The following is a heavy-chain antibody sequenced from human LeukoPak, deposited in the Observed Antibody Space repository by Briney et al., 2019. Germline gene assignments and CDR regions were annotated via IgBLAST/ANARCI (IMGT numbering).Heavy chain of an antibody. D-gene: IGHD3-10*01. CDR3: ATSGSSRSAFDI. CDR1: GYTFTGYY. J-gene: IGHJ3*02. CDR2: ITPNNGVS. V-gene: IGHV1-2*02. Sequence: ASVKVSCXASGYTFTGYYLHWVRQARGHGLEWMGWITPNNGVSYYAQSFQGRVTMTSATSISTAYVELRSLRSDDTAVYYCATSGSSRSAFDIWGQGTMVTVSS.